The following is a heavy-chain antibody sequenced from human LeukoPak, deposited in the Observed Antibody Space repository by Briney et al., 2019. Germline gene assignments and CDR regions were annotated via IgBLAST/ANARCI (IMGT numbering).Heavy chain of an antibody. CDR2: IWYDGSNK. J-gene: IGHJ3*02. V-gene: IGHV3-33*01. Sequence: GGSLRLSCAASGFTFSSYGMHWVRQAPGKGLEWGAVIWYDGSNKYYADSVKGRFTISRDNSKNTLYLQMNSLRAEDTAVYYCARHGRSSSGSIDAFDIWGQGTMVTVSS. D-gene: IGHD3-22*01. CDR1: GFTFSSYG. CDR3: ARHGRSSSGSIDAFDI.